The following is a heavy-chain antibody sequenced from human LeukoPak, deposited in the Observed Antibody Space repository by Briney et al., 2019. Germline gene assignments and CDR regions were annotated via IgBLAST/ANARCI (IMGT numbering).Heavy chain of an antibody. V-gene: IGHV3-30-3*01. CDR3: ARDEGIVVVVAAMDY. CDR1: GFSFSSSP. D-gene: IGHD2-15*01. Sequence: GGSLRLSCAASGFSFSSSPMAWVRQAPGKGLEWVAVISYDGSNKYYADSVKGRFTISRDNSKNTLYLQMNSLRAEDTAVYYCARDEGIVVVVAAMDYWGQGTLVTVSS. CDR2: ISYDGSNK. J-gene: IGHJ4*02.